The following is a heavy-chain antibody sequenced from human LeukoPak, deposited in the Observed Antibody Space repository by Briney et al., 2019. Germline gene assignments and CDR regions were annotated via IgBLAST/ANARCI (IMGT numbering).Heavy chain of an antibody. J-gene: IGHJ4*02. CDR1: GYTFTGYY. D-gene: IGHD6-6*01. CDR3: ASDPSSSDNFFDF. Sequence: GASVKVSCTASGYTFTGYYMHWVRQAPGQGLEWMGCINLKSGGTNYAQKFQGRVTMTRDTSISTAYMELSRLRSDDTAVYYCASDPSSSDNFFDFWGQGTLVTVSS. V-gene: IGHV1-2*02. CDR2: INLKSGGT.